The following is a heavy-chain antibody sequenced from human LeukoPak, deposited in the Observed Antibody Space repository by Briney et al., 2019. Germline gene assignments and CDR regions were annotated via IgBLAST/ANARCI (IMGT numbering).Heavy chain of an antibody. Sequence: ASVKVSCKASGYTFTSYYMHWVRQAPGQGLEWMGIINPSGGSTRYPQKFQGRVTMTRDTSTSTVYMELSSLRSEDTAVYYCARDSYYYDSSGYDFDYWGQGTLVTVSS. CDR2: INPSGGST. D-gene: IGHD3-22*01. CDR1: GYTFTSYY. J-gene: IGHJ4*02. V-gene: IGHV1-46*01. CDR3: ARDSYYYDSSGYDFDY.